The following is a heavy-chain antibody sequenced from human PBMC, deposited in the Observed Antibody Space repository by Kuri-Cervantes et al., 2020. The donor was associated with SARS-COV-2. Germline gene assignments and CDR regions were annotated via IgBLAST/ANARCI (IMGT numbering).Heavy chain of an antibody. Sequence: SVKVSCKASGYTFTSYDINWVRQATGQGLEWMGGIIPIFGTANYAQKFQGRVTITADESTSTAYMELSSLRSEDTAVYYCARGGWHLGISYYYYYYMDVWGKGTTVTVSS. J-gene: IGHJ6*03. CDR2: IIPIFGTA. CDR3: ARGGWHLGISYYYYYYMDV. D-gene: IGHD3-3*02. V-gene: IGHV1-69*13. CDR1: GYTFTSYD.